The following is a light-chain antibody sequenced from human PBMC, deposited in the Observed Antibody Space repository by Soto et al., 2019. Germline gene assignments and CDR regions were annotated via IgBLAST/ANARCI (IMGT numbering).Light chain of an antibody. CDR3: SSYSGTNNYV. V-gene: IGLV2-8*01. CDR1: RSDIGGYKF. J-gene: IGLJ1*01. CDR2: EVN. Sequence: QSALTQPPSASGSPGQSVTISCTGTRSDIGGYKFVSWYQQHPGKAPRLIIYEVNRRPSGVPDRFSGSKSGNTASLTVSGLQEEDEADYYCSSYSGTNNYVFGTGTKVTVL.